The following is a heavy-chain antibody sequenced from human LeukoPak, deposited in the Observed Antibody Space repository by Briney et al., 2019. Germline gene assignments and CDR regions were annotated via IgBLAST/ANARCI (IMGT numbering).Heavy chain of an antibody. CDR2: ISSSGSTI. D-gene: IGHD3-10*02. J-gene: IGHJ6*04. Sequence: GGSLTLSCAASGFTVSSKNMNWVRQAPGKGLEGVSYISSSGSTIYYADSVKGRFTISRDNAKNSLYLQMNSLRAEDTAVYYCAELGITMIGGVWGKGTTVTISS. CDR1: GFTVSSKN. V-gene: IGHV3-48*04. CDR3: AELGITMIGGV.